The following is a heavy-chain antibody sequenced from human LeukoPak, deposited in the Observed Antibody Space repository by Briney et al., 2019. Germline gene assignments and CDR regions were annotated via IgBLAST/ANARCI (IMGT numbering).Heavy chain of an antibody. V-gene: IGHV3-30*18. CDR3: AKDPYYYDSSGPRRYYYYYYGMDV. Sequence: GGSLRLSCAASGFTFSSYGMHWVRQAPGKGLEWVAVISYDGSNKYYADSVKGRFTISRDNSKNTLYLQMNSLRAEDTAVYYCAKDPYYYDSSGPRRYYYYYYGMDVWGQGTTVTVSS. CDR2: ISYDGSNK. J-gene: IGHJ6*02. CDR1: GFTFSSYG. D-gene: IGHD3-22*01.